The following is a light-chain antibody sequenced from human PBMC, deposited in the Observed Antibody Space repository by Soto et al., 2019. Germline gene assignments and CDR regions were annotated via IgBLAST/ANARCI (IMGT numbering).Light chain of an antibody. CDR2: EVS. J-gene: IGLJ3*02. Sequence: QSVLTQPPSASGSPGQSVTISCTGTSSDVGGYNYVSWYQQHPGKAPKLMIYEVSKRPSRVPDRFSGSKSGNTASLTVSGLQAEGEAHYYCSSYAGSNHLVFGGGTQLTVL. CDR3: SSYAGSNHLV. CDR1: SSDVGGYNY. V-gene: IGLV2-8*01.